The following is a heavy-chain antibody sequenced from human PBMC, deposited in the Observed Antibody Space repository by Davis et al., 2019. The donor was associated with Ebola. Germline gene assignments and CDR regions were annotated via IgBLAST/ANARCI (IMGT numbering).Heavy chain of an antibody. CDR2: IKQNGSEK. CDR3: ARDENYYDSSGYSYYFDY. Sequence: GESLKISCAASGFTFSSYWMSWVRQAPGKGLEWVANIKQNGSEKYYADSVKGRFTISRDNAKNSLYLQMNSLRAEDTAVYYCARDENYYDSSGYSYYFDYWGQGTLVTVSS. J-gene: IGHJ4*02. CDR1: GFTFSSYW. D-gene: IGHD3-22*01. V-gene: IGHV3-7*01.